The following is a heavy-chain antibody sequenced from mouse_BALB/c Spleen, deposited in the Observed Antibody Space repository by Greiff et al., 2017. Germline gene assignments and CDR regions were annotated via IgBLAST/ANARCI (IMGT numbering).Heavy chain of an antibody. V-gene: IGHV1-7*01. D-gene: IGHD3-1*01. CDR1: GYTFTSYW. CDR2: INPSTGYT. CDR3: ATQLEYAMDY. Sequence: VQLQQSGAELAKPGASVKMSCKASGYTFTSYWMHWVKQRPGQGLEWIGYINPSTGYTEYNQKFKDKATLTADKSSSTAYMQLSSLTSEDSAVYYCATQLEYAMDYWGQGTSVTVSS. J-gene: IGHJ4*01.